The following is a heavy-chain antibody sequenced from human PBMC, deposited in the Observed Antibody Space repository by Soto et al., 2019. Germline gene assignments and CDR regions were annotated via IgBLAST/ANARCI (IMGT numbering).Heavy chain of an antibody. CDR3: ARMRFGSVKLERPYYFDY. Sequence: KQSQTLSLTCAISGDSVSSNSAAWNWIRQSPSRGLEWLGRTYYRSKWYNDYAVSVKSRITINPDTSKNQFSLQLNSVTPEDTAVYYCARMRFGSVKLERPYYFDYWGQGTLVTVSS. CDR2: TYYRSKWYN. V-gene: IGHV6-1*01. D-gene: IGHD1-1*01. J-gene: IGHJ4*02. CDR1: GDSVSSNSAA.